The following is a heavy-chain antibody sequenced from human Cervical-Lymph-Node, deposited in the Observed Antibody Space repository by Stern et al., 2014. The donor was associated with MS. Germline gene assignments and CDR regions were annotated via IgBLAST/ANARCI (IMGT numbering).Heavy chain of an antibody. Sequence: QVQLVQSGPGLVKPSQTLSLTCTVSGGSISSGSHYWSWIRQPAGKGLEWVGRIYSTGRVDYNPSFKGRVPMSVDPSKDQFSLELRSVTAADTAMYYCAREWIYEVSWFDSWGQGSLVIVSS. D-gene: IGHD5/OR15-5a*01. CDR2: IYSTGRV. J-gene: IGHJ5*01. CDR1: GGSISSGSHY. V-gene: IGHV4-61*02. CDR3: AREWIYEVSWFDS.